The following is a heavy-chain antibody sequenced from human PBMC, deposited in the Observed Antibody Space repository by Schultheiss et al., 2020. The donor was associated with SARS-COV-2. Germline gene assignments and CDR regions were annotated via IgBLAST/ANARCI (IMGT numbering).Heavy chain of an antibody. D-gene: IGHD5-18*01. CDR1: GYTFTSYG. Sequence: ASVKVSCKASGYTFTSYGISWVRQAPGQGLEWMGWISAYNGNTNYAQKLQGRVTMTRDTSISTAYMELSRLRSDDTAVYYCAIPSRGYSYARDGSSHWGQGTLVTVSS. CDR2: ISAYNGNT. V-gene: IGHV1-18*01. CDR3: AIPSRGYSYARDGSSH. J-gene: IGHJ4*02.